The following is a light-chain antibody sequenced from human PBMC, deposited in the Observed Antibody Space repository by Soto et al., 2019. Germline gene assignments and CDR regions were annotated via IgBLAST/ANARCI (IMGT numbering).Light chain of an antibody. V-gene: IGKV1-27*01. Sequence: DIQMTQSPSSLSASVGDRVTITCRASQGISNYLAWYQQKPGKVPKLLIYAASTLQPAVPSRFSGSGFGTDFTLTISSLQPVDVATYSCQQYISDPLTFGGGTKVEIK. J-gene: IGKJ4*01. CDR1: QGISNY. CDR2: AAS. CDR3: QQYISDPLT.